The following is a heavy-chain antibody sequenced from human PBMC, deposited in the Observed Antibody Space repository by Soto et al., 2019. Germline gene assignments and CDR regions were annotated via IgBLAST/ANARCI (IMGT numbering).Heavy chain of an antibody. CDR2: ISYDGSNK. V-gene: IGHV3-30*18. J-gene: IGHJ4*02. Sequence: PGGSLRLSCAASGFTFSSYGMHWVRQAPGKGLEWVAVISYDGSNKYYADSVKGRFTISRDNSKNTLYLQMNSLRAEDTAVYYCAKRTTDYGSGSPGWAPDYWGQGTLVTVSS. CDR3: AKRTTDYGSGSPGWAPDY. D-gene: IGHD3-10*01. CDR1: GFTFSSYG.